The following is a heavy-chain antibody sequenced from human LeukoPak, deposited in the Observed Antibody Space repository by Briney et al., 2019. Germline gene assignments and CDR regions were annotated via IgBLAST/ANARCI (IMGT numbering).Heavy chain of an antibody. Sequence: SETLSLTCTVSAGSVSGGNYYCSWIRQSPGNGLVWIGYIHYSGSTVYNPSLKSRVTMSIDTSKNQFSLNLSSVTAADTAVYYCARTGSTGGYWGQGTLVTVSS. D-gene: IGHD1-1*01. V-gene: IGHV4-61*01. CDR2: IHYSGST. CDR1: AGSVSGGNYY. J-gene: IGHJ4*02. CDR3: ARTGSTGGY.